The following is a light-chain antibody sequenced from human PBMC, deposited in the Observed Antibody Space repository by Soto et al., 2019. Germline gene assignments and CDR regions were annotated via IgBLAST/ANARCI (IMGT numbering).Light chain of an antibody. Sequence: DIVLTQSPGTVSLSPGERATLSCRASQSIKSNSLAWYQQRPGQAPRLLIYGASSRATGIPDRFSGSGSGTDFTLTISRLEPEDFAVYYCQQYGGSPRTFGQGTKVEIK. V-gene: IGKV3-20*01. CDR1: QSIKSNS. J-gene: IGKJ1*01. CDR3: QQYGGSPRT. CDR2: GAS.